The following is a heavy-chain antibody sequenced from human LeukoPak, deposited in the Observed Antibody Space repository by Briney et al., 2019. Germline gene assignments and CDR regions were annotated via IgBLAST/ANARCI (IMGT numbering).Heavy chain of an antibody. CDR2: ISSSSSYI. D-gene: IGHD6-6*01. V-gene: IGHV3-21*01. CDR1: GFNFSSYS. Sequence: GGTLRLSCAASGFNFSSYSMNWVRQAPGKGLEWVSSISSSSSYIYYADSVKGRFTISRDNAKNSLYLQMNSLRAEDTAVYYCARGLVLARRYFDYWGQGTLVTVSS. CDR3: ARGLVLARRYFDY. J-gene: IGHJ4*02.